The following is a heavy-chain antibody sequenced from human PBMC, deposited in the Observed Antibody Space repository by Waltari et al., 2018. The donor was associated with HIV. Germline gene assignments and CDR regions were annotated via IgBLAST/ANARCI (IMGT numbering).Heavy chain of an antibody. CDR3: ARDLAVSNGYYGMDV. V-gene: IGHV1-18*01. CDR2: INAYNGNT. Sequence: QVQLVQSGAEVKKPGASVKVSCKASGYTFTSYGISWVRQAPGQGLEWMGWINAYNGNTTYAPQLQGRVTMTTDTSTTTAYMELRSLRSDDTAVYYCARDLAVSNGYYGMDVWGQGTTVTVSS. D-gene: IGHD4-4*01. CDR1: GYTFTSYG. J-gene: IGHJ6*02.